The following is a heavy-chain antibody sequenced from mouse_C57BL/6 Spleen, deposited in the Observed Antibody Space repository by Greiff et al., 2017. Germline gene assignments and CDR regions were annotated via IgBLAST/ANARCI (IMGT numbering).Heavy chain of an antibody. D-gene: IGHD6-1*01. CDR2: INPNNGGT. V-gene: IGHV1-18*01. CDR3: ARRRASMDY. J-gene: IGHJ4*01. CDR1: GYTFTDYN. Sequence: LVKPGASVKIPCTASGYTFTDYNMDWVKQSHGKSLEWIGDINPNNGGTIYNQKFKGKATLTVDKSSSTAYMELRSLTSEDTAVYYCARRRASMDYWGQGTSVTVSS.